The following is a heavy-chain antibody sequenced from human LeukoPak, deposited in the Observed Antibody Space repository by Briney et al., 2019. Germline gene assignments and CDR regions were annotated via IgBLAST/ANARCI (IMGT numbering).Heavy chain of an antibody. CDR2: FSESSGSA. Sequence: PGGSLRLSCAASGFTLSSHAMSWVRQAPGKGLEWISTFSESSGSAHYADSVKGRFTISRDISKNTLYLQMNSLRAEDTAVYYCARDSSRSWWGYFDYWGQGALVTVSP. V-gene: IGHV3-23*01. CDR1: GFTLSSHA. D-gene: IGHD6-13*01. CDR3: ARDSSRSWWGYFDY. J-gene: IGHJ4*02.